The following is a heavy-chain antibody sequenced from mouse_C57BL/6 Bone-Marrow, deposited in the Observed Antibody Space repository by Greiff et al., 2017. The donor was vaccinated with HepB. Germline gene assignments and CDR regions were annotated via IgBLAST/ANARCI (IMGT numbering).Heavy chain of an antibody. J-gene: IGHJ4*01. CDR1: GYTFTNYW. V-gene: IGHV1-63*01. Sequence: VQLQQSGAELVRPGTSVKMSCKASGYTFTNYWIGWAKQRPGHGLEWIGDIYPGGGYTNYNEKFKGKATLTADKPSSTAYMQFSSLTSEDSAIYYCAREGFRRGYYAMDYWGQGTSVTVSS. CDR3: AREGFRRGYYAMDY. CDR2: IYPGGGYT.